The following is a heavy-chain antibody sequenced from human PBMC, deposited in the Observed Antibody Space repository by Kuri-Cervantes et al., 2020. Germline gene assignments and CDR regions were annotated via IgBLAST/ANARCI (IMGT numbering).Heavy chain of an antibody. J-gene: IGHJ3*02. D-gene: IGHD4-17*01. CDR2: ISWNSGNI. V-gene: IGHV3-9*01. CDR3: AKDMLWLSHDYGDLDAFDI. Sequence: GGSLRLSCAASGFSFDDYAMHWVRQAPGKGLEWVSGISWNSGNIGYADSVKGRFTISRDNAKNSLYLEMNSLRAEDTAVYYCAKDMLWLSHDYGDLDAFDIWGQGTMVTVSS. CDR1: GFSFDDYA.